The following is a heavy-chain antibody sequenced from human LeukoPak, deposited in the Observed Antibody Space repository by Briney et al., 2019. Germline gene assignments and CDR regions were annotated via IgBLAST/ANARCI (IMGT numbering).Heavy chain of an antibody. V-gene: IGHV7-4-1*02. Sequence: ASVKVSCRASGYTFTNYGVNWVRQAPGQGLEWMGWINTNTRNPTYAQGFTGRSVFSLDTSLSTAYLQISSLKAEDTAVYYCARDKYQLPYEIDYWGQGTLVTVSS. J-gene: IGHJ4*02. D-gene: IGHD2-2*01. CDR3: ARDKYQLPYEIDY. CDR1: GYTFTNYG. CDR2: INTNTRNP.